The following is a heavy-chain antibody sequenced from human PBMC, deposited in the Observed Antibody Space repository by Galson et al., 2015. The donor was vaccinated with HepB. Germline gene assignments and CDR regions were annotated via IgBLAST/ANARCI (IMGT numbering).Heavy chain of an antibody. CDR3: VRGSAYDFCAFDI. D-gene: IGHD3/OR15-3a*01. CDR1: GYDFNKYY. V-gene: IGHV1-2*04. Sequence: SVKVSCKASGYDFNKYYMHWVRQAPGQGLEWMGWVNPSTGEAKYAQKFQPWVTLTSDASISTGYMELRRLRSDDTALYYCVRGSAYDFCAFDIWGQGTMVRVSS. CDR2: VNPSTGEA. J-gene: IGHJ3*02.